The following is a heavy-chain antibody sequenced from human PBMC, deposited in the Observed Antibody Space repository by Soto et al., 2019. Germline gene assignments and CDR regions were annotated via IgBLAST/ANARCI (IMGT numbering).Heavy chain of an antibody. CDR2: IYSGGST. D-gene: IGHD3-22*01. Sequence: EVQLVQSGGGLIQPGGSLRLSCAASGITVSSNYMSWVRQAPGKGLEWVSVIYSGGSTYYADSVKGRFTISRDNSKNTLYLQMNSLRAEDTAVYYCARGYYDSSGYSYDAFDIWGQGTMVTVSS. V-gene: IGHV3-53*01. J-gene: IGHJ3*02. CDR1: GITVSSNY. CDR3: ARGYYDSSGYSYDAFDI.